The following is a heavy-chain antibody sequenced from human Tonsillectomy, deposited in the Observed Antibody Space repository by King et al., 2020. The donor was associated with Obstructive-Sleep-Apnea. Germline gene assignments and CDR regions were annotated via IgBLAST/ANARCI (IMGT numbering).Heavy chain of an antibody. V-gene: IGHV4-61*01. J-gene: IGHJ6*02. Sequence: QLQESGPGLVKPSETLSLACSVSGDSVNSGTYYWTWIRQAPGKGLEWIGYIYSTGSTNYNPSLKSRVTMSLDTSRNQFSLNLRPVTAADTATYYCAKGRRTTXXKVVSRYXLXXXXQGTTVIVSS. CDR3: AKGRRTTXXKVVSRYXLXX. CDR2: IYSTGST. CDR1: GDSVNSGTYY. D-gene: IGHD6-25*01.